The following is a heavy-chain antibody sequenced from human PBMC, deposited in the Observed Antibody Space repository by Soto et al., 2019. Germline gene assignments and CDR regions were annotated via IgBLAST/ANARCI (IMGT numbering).Heavy chain of an antibody. V-gene: IGHV1-69*01. J-gene: IGHJ4*02. Sequence: QVQLEPSGAEVKKPGSSVKVSCKASGASFNSFAISWVRQAPGQGLEGMGGIISIPGPATYALNFQGRVTITADESTTAAYMELSNLRSEDTAVYYCARDGAGYCTPTTCYTPFDYWGQGTLVTVSS. CDR3: ARDGAGYCTPTTCYTPFDY. CDR1: GASFNSFA. CDR2: IISIPGPA. D-gene: IGHD2-8*01.